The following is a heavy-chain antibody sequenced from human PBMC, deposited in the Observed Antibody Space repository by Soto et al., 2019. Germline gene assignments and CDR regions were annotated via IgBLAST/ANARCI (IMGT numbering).Heavy chain of an antibody. V-gene: IGHV3-13*01. CDR3: AREGCSGGSCYPGPFDY. CDR1: GFTFSSYD. Sequence: EVQLVESGGGLVQPGGSLRLSCAASGFTFSSYDMHWVRQATGKGLEWVSAIGTAGDTYYPGSVKGRFTISRENAKNSLYLQMNSLRAEDTAVYYCAREGCSGGSCYPGPFDYWCQGTLVTVSS. J-gene: IGHJ4*02. CDR2: IGTAGDT. D-gene: IGHD2-15*01.